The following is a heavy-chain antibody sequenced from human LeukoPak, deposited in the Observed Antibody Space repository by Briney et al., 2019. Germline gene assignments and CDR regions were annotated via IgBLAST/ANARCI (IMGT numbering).Heavy chain of an antibody. Sequence: GGSLRLSCTASGFTFSSYWMSWVRQTPEKGLEWVANIKQDGSEKVYVDSVKGRFTISRDNAKSSMYLQMNSLRAEDTAVYYCAGGGGSYRLGVYFDYWGQGTLVTVSS. CDR1: GFTFSSYW. CDR2: IKQDGSEK. CDR3: AGGGGSYRLGVYFDY. J-gene: IGHJ4*02. D-gene: IGHD1-26*01. V-gene: IGHV3-7*04.